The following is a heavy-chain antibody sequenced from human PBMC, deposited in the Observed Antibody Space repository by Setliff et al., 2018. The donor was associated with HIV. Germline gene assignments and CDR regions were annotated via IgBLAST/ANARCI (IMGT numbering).Heavy chain of an antibody. D-gene: IGHD4-17*01. CDR3: AKGAGFYGDYTFDR. CDR2: IYSTGST. V-gene: IGHV4-59*11. CDR1: GPSINIHY. Sequence: PSETLSLTCTVSGPSINIHYWSWIRQSPGKGFEWIGYIYSTGSTNYNPSLQSRVTISMVASRNQFSLKVTSVTAADTAVYYCAKGAGFYGDYTFDRWGQGRQVTVSS. J-gene: IGHJ4*02.